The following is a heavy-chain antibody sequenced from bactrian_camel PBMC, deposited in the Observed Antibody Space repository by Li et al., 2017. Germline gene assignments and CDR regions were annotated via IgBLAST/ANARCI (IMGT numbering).Heavy chain of an antibody. J-gene: IGHJ6*01. Sequence: HVQLVESGGGSVQAGESLRLSCAASAATGGPFYMAYFRQAPGKEREGVATITLETGNTDYADSVKGRFTYSQDNDKNTLYLQMNSLKPEDTAMYYCAVHYLCDRDLGPWVDEVWARGVDAFAYWGQGTQVTVS. V-gene: IGHV3-2*01. D-gene: IGHD5*01. CDR2: ITLETGNT. CDR3: AVHYLCDRDLGPWVDEVWARGVDAFAY. CDR1: AATGGPFY.